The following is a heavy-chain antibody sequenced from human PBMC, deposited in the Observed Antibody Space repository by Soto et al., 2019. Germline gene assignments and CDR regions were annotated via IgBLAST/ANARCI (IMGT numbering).Heavy chain of an antibody. Sequence: SETLSLTCSVSGASIGSYYWSWIRQPPGKGLEWIACMYESGSTKYNPSLKSRVNITGDTSKNQVSLKLSSVTAADTAVYYCAGGVGYCSSTSCYNWFDPWGQGTLVTVAS. CDR1: GASIGSYY. D-gene: IGHD2-2*01. CDR2: MYESGST. J-gene: IGHJ5*02. CDR3: AGGVGYCSSTSCYNWFDP. V-gene: IGHV4-59*12.